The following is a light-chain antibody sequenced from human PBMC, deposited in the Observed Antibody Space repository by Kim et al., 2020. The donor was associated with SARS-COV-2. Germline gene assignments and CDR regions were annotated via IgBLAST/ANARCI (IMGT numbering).Light chain of an antibody. Sequence: DIHMTQSPSSLSASIGDRVTITCRASEGIAKSLAWFQQKPGTAPKCLIYGASTLEPGVPSRFSGRRSGTEFTLTINSLQPEDFATYYCQQFNAIPIAFGQGTRLEIK. CDR1: EGIAKS. CDR3: QQFNAIPIA. V-gene: IGKV1-16*01. J-gene: IGKJ5*01. CDR2: GAS.